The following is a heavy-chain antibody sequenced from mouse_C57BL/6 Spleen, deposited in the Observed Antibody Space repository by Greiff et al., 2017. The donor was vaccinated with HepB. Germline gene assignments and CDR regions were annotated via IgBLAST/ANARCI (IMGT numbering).Heavy chain of an antibody. CDR3: ARDSSGYVGYFDY. CDR2: INPGSGGT. V-gene: IGHV1-54*01. J-gene: IGHJ2*01. D-gene: IGHD3-2*02. Sequence: VQLQQSGAELVRPGTSVKVSCKASGYAFTNYLIEWVKQRPGQGLEWIGVINPGSGGTNYNEKFKAKATLTADKSYSTAYMQLSSLTSEDSAVYFCARDSSGYVGYFDYWGQGTTLTVSS. CDR1: GYAFTNYL.